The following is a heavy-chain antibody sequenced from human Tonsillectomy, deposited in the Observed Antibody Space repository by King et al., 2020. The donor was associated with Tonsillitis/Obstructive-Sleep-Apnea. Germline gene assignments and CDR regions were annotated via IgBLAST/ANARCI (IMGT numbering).Heavy chain of an antibody. J-gene: IGHJ5*02. CDR2: INHRGST. CDR3: ASRAVNWFDP. V-gene: IGHV4-34*01. D-gene: IGHD6-19*01. Sequence: VQLQQWGAGLLKPSETLSLTCAVYGGSFSGYYWSWIRQPPGKGLEWIGEINHRGSTNYNPSLKSRVTVSVDTSKNQFSLEMTSVTAADTAVYYCASRAVNWFDPWGQGTLVTVSS. CDR1: GGSFSGYY.